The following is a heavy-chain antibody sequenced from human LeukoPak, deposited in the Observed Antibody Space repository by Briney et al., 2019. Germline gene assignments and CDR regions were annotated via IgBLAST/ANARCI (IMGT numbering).Heavy chain of an antibody. Sequence: SETLSLTCTVSGGSVSSDSYYWSWIRQPPGKGLEWIGYIYYSGGTNYNPSLESRVTISLDTSRNQFSLRLSSVTSADTAAYYCAREVGSVGRLDFWGQGTLVTVSS. CDR1: GGSVSSDSYY. J-gene: IGHJ4*02. CDR3: AREVGSVGRLDF. V-gene: IGHV4-61*01. D-gene: IGHD1-26*01. CDR2: IYYSGGT.